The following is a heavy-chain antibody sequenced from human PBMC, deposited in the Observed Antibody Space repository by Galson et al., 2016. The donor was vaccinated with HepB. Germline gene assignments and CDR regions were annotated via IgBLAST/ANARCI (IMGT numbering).Heavy chain of an antibody. CDR3: VTRRGSGSYPYNWFDP. J-gene: IGHJ5*02. D-gene: IGHD1-26*01. CDR1: GGSVSSSHW. Sequence: ETLSLTCAVSGGSVSSSHWWSWVRQTPGKGLEWIGEIYESGDTNYNPPLKSRVTLSMDKSKNQLSLKLSSVTAADTAVYYCVTRRGSGSYPYNWFDPWGQGTLVIVSS. V-gene: IGHV4-4*02. CDR2: IYESGDT.